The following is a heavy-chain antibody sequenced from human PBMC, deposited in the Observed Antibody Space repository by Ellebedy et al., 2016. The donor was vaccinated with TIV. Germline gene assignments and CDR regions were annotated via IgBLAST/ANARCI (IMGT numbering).Heavy chain of an antibody. CDR1: GGSISSSSYY. J-gene: IGHJ4*02. CDR2: IYYTGST. CDR3: ARMRYCGGDCWYFDY. V-gene: IGHV4-39*01. Sequence: MPSETLSLTCTVPGGSISSSSYYWGWIRQPPGKGLEWIGRIYYTGSTYYKPPPKSRFSISVDTSKTQFSLKLSSVTAADTAVYYCARMRYCGGDCWYFDYWGQGTLVTVSS. D-gene: IGHD2-21*02.